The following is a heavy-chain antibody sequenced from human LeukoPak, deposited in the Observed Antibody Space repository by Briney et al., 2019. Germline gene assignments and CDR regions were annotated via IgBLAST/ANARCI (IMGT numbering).Heavy chain of an antibody. CDR1: GFTFSIYS. Sequence: GGSLRLSCAASGFTFSIYSMNWVRQAPGKGLEWVSSISRSSSYIYYADSVKGRFTISRDNAKNSLYLQMNSLRAEDTAVYYCARPYNYYGSGSYCYGYWGQGTLVTVSS. CDR2: ISRSSSYI. V-gene: IGHV3-21*01. D-gene: IGHD3-10*01. J-gene: IGHJ4*02. CDR3: ARPYNYYGSGSYCYGY.